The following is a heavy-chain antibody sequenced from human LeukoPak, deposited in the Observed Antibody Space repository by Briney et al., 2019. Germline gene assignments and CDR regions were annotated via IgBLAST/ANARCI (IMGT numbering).Heavy chain of an antibody. J-gene: IGHJ3*02. CDR2: IVVGSGNT. Sequence: SVKVSCKASGFTFTSSAMQWVRQARGQRLEWIGWIVVGSGNTNYAQKFQERVTITRDMSTSTAYMELSSLRSEDTAVYYCAADLIVPINVWAFDIWGQGTMVTVSS. CDR1: GFTFTSSA. D-gene: IGHD3-22*01. CDR3: AADLIVPINVWAFDI. V-gene: IGHV1-58*02.